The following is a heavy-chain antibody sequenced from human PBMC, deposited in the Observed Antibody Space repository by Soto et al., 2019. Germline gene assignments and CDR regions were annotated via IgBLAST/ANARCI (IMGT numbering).Heavy chain of an antibody. J-gene: IGHJ4*02. CDR1: GFTFDDYA. CDR3: AKVGHYDSSGYKTDTFDY. CDR2: ISWNSGSI. D-gene: IGHD3-22*01. Sequence: GGSLILSCGASGFTFDDYAMHWVRQAPGKGLEWVSGISWNSGSIGYADSVKGRFTISRDNAKNSLYLQMNSLRAEDTALYYCAKVGHYDSSGYKTDTFDYWGQGTLVTVPS. V-gene: IGHV3-9*01.